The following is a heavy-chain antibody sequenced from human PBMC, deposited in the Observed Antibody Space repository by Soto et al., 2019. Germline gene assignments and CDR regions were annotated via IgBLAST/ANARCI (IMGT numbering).Heavy chain of an antibody. V-gene: IGHV4-34*01. CDR3: ASLEAYCSGGSCYFY. J-gene: IGHJ4*02. CDR1: GGSFSGYY. CDR2: INHSGST. D-gene: IGHD2-15*01. Sequence: PSETLSLTCAVYGGSFSGYYWSWIRQPPGKGLEWIGEINHSGSTNYNPSLKSRVTISVDTSKNQFSLKLSSVTAADTAVYYCASLEAYCSGGSCYFYWGQGTLVTVSS.